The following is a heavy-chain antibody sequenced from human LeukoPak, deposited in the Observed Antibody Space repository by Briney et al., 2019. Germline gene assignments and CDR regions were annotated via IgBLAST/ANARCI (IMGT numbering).Heavy chain of an antibody. V-gene: IGHV4-4*07. CDR3: ARDTPMVRGPYYFDY. Sequence: PSQTLSLTCTVSAGSISSYYWSSIRQPAGKGLEWIGRIYTSGSTNYNPSLKSRVTMSVDTSKNQFSLKLSSVTAADTAVYYCARDTPMVRGPYYFDYWGQGTLVTVSS. CDR1: AGSISSYY. J-gene: IGHJ4*02. CDR2: IYTSGST. D-gene: IGHD3-10*01.